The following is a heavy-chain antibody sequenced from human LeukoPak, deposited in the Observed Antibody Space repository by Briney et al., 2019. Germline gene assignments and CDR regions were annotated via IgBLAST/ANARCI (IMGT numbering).Heavy chain of an antibody. J-gene: IGHJ6*03. CDR3: AKDLISSWYYYYMDV. Sequence: GGSLRLSCAASGFTFSSYAMSWVRQAPGKGLEWVSAISGSGGSTYYADSVKGRFTISRDNSKNTLYLQMNSLRAEDTAVYYCAKDLISSWYYYYMDVWGKGTTVTVSS. D-gene: IGHD6-13*01. CDR2: ISGSGGST. CDR1: GFTFSSYA. V-gene: IGHV3-23*01.